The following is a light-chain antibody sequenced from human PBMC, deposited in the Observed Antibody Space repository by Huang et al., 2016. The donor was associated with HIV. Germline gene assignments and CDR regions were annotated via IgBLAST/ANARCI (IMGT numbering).Light chain of an antibody. V-gene: IGKV3-20*01. CDR1: ETVTSGY. CDR3: QQYGGSPRT. CDR2: GSS. J-gene: IGKJ2*01. Sequence: EIVLTQSPGTLSLSPGERATLSCRASETVTSGYLAWYQQKPGQAPRLLIFGSSTRSTGIPYRFTVSGSGTDFTLTITRLEREDFAMYYCQQYGGSPRTFGRGTRLELK.